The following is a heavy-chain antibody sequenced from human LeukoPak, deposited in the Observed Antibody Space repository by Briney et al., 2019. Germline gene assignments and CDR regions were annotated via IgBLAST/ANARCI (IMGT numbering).Heavy chain of an antibody. CDR3: ARGRYYGSVFDY. CDR2: INHSGST. J-gene: IGHJ4*02. V-gene: IGHV4-34*01. D-gene: IGHD3-10*01. Sequence: PSETLSLTCTVSGGSISSYYWSWIRQPPGKGLEWIGEINHSGSTNYNPSLKSRVTISVDTSKNQFSLKLSSVTAADTAVYYCARGRYYGSVFDYWGQGTLVTVSS. CDR1: GGSISSYY.